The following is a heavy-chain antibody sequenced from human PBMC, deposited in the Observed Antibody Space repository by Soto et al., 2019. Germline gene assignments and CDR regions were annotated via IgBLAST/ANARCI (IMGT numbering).Heavy chain of an antibody. D-gene: IGHD2-21*01. CDR2: VRNKVNSYTT. J-gene: IGHJ4*02. V-gene: IGHV3-72*01. CDR3: SRTGILTTPYYTDY. CDR1: GFTFSDNY. Sequence: EVQLVESGGGLVQPEGSLRLSCAASGFTFSDNYMEWVRQAPGKGLEWVGRVRNKVNSYTTEYAASVKGRFTVSRDDSRHSLYLQMNSLKTGDTAMYYCSRTGILTTPYYTDYWGLGTLVTVSS.